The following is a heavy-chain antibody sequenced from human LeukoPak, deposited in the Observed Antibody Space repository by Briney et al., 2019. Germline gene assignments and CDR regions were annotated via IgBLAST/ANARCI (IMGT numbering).Heavy chain of an antibody. Sequence: GESLKISCKGSGYSFTSYWIGWVRQMPGKGLEWMRNIYPGDSDIRYSPSFQGQVTISADKSISIAYLQWRSLKASDTAIYYCARRAHEQLAAFDTWGQGTMVTVSS. V-gene: IGHV5-51*01. CDR3: ARRAHEQLAAFDT. J-gene: IGHJ3*02. CDR2: IYPGDSDI. D-gene: IGHD6-6*01. CDR1: GYSFTSYW.